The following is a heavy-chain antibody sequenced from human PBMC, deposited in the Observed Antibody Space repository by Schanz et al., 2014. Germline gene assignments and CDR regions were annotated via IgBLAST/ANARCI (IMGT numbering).Heavy chain of an antibody. Sequence: QVQLVESGGGVVQPGRSLRLSCAVSGFTFSSYGMHWVRQAPGKGLEWVALISYDGSNKHYADSVKGRFTISRDNSKKTLYVQMNRLRAEDTAVYYCARDRPRGYAIDFWGQGTLVTVSS. CDR3: ARDRPRGYAIDF. CDR2: ISYDGSNK. V-gene: IGHV3-30*03. J-gene: IGHJ4*02. D-gene: IGHD6-25*01. CDR1: GFTFSSYG.